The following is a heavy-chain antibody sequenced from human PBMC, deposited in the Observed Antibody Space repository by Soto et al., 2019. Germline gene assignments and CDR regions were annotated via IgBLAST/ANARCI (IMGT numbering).Heavy chain of an antibody. J-gene: IGHJ5*02. CDR2: ILVSDST. D-gene: IGHD3-22*01. V-gene: IGHV3-23*01. Sequence: PGGSLRLSCAASGFLCSSYDMSWVRQAPDKALEWVSTILVSDSTHYDDSVRGRFTISRDRSKNTVYLQMNSLTAGDTAVFYCAKATATLEGRVVVGASTMIDFPNPLQPLPWG. CDR1: GFLCSSYD. CDR3: AKATATLEGRVVVGASTMIDFPNPLQPLP.